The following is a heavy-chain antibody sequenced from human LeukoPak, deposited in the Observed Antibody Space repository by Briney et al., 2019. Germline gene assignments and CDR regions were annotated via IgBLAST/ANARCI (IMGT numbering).Heavy chain of an antibody. Sequence: SVKVSCKTSGYTFTAYGISWVRQAPGQGLEWMGGIIPIFGTANYAQKFQGRVTITADESTSTAYMELSSLRSEDTAVYYCARGGYCSSTSCPFDYWGQGTLVTVSS. CDR3: ARGGYCSSTSCPFDY. D-gene: IGHD2-2*01. V-gene: IGHV1-69*13. CDR1: GYTFTAYG. J-gene: IGHJ4*02. CDR2: IIPIFGTA.